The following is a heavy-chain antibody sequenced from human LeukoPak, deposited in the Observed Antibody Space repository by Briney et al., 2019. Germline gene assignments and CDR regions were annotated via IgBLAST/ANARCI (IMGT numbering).Heavy chain of an antibody. Sequence: GRSLSLSCVASGFTFSRYGMHWVRQAPGKGLEWVAIIWYDGSNKYYADSVKGRFTISRDTSKHTLYMQMDSLRAEDTAVYYCASGDTTGYSGDAFNIWGQGTMVTVSS. J-gene: IGHJ3*02. V-gene: IGHV3-33*08. D-gene: IGHD3-22*01. CDR1: GFTFSRYG. CDR2: IWYDGSNK. CDR3: ASGDTTGYSGDAFNI.